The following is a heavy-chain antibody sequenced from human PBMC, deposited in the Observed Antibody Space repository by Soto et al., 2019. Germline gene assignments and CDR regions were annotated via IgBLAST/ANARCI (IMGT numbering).Heavy chain of an antibody. CDR3: ARDRKIEVAGTVDY. D-gene: IGHD6-19*01. CDR1: GYTFIGFY. CDR2: INPNSGGT. V-gene: IGHV1-2*02. Sequence: GASVKVSCKTSGYTFIGFYVHWVRQAPGHGLEWMGWINPNSGGTNYAQKFQGRDTMTRDTASGTAYMDLRRLTSDDTAVYYCARDRKIEVAGTVDYWGQGTMVTVSS. J-gene: IGHJ4*02.